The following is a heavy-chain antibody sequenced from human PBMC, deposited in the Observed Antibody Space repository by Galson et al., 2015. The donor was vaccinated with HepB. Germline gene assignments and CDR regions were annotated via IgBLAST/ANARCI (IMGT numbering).Heavy chain of an antibody. D-gene: IGHD1-26*01. CDR2: INPNSGGT. Sequence: SVKVSCKASGYTFTGYYMHWVRQAPGQGLEWMGWINPNSGGTNYAQKFQGWVTMTSDTSISTAYMELSRLRSDDTAVYYCAREGGIVGATNAFDIWGQGTMVTVSS. CDR3: AREGGIVGATNAFDI. J-gene: IGHJ3*02. CDR1: GYTFTGYY. V-gene: IGHV1-2*04.